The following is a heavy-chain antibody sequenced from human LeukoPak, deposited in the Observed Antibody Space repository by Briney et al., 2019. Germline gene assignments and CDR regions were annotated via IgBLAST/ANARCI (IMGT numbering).Heavy chain of an antibody. D-gene: IGHD4-17*01. V-gene: IGHV4-38-2*02. CDR1: GYSISSGYY. Sequence: SETLSLTCTVSGYSISSGYYWGWSGQPPGKGLDWIGNIYHSGSTYYNPSLKSRVTISVDTSKNQFSLKLSSVTAADTAVYYCARGRRDYGDYRGSFDIWGQGTMVTVSS. J-gene: IGHJ3*02. CDR3: ARGRRDYGDYRGSFDI. CDR2: IYHSGST.